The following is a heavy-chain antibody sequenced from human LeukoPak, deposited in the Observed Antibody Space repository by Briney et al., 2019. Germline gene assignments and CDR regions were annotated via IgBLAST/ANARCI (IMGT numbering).Heavy chain of an antibody. CDR3: ARTTGGSGEFDY. CDR2: IYHSGST. V-gene: IGHV4-30-2*01. J-gene: IGHJ4*02. D-gene: IGHD3-10*01. CDR1: GGSISSGGYS. Sequence: PSETPSLTCAVSGGSISSGGYSWSWIRQPPGKGLEWIGYIYHSGSTYYNPSLKSRVTISVDRSKNQFSLKLSSVTAADTAVYYCARTTGGSGEFDYWGQGTLVTVSS.